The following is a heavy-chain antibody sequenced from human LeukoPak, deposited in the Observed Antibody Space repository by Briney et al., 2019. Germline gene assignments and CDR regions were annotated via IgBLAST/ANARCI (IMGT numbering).Heavy chain of an antibody. J-gene: IGHJ4*02. CDR3: ARDVPGYSSYFDY. V-gene: IGHV1-2*02. Sequence: ASVKVSCKASGYSFTGYHIHWVRQAPGQGPEWVGWINPDTGGTKCAQKFQGRVTLTRDTSINTAYMELNGLGSDDTAMYYCARDVPGYSSYFDYWGQGTVVTVSS. CDR2: INPDTGGT. D-gene: IGHD6-19*01. CDR1: GYSFTGYH.